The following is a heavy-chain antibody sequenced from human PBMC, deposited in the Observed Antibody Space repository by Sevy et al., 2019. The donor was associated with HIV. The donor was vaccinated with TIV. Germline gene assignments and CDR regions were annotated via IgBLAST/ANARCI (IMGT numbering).Heavy chain of an antibody. Sequence: GGSLRLSCAASGFTFSSYAMHWVRQAPGKGLEWVAVISYDGSNKYYADSVKGRFTISRDNSKNTLYLQMNSLRAEDTAVYYWARGPPSGGGGYWGQGTLVTVSS. D-gene: IGHD3-10*01. J-gene: IGHJ4*02. CDR1: GFTFSSYA. CDR3: ARGPPSGGGGY. CDR2: ISYDGSNK. V-gene: IGHV3-30-3*01.